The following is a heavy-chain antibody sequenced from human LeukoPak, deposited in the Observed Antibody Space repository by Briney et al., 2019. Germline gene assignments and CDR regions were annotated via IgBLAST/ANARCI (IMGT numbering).Heavy chain of an antibody. V-gene: IGHV3-30*03. Sequence: GGSPRLSCAASGFTFSSYGMHWVRQAPGKGLEWVAVISYDGSNKYYADSVKGRFTISRGNSKNTLYLQMNSLRAEDTAVYYCARGVYSGSWFDYWGQGTLVTVSS. D-gene: IGHD1-26*01. CDR3: ARGVYSGSWFDY. J-gene: IGHJ4*02. CDR2: ISYDGSNK. CDR1: GFTFSSYG.